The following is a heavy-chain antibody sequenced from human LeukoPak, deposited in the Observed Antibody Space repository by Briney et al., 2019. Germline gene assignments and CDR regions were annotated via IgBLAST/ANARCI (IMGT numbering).Heavy chain of an antibody. J-gene: IGHJ4*02. V-gene: IGHV3-30*02. CDR3: ALDIVVVPAAAPSDY. CDR1: GFTFSSYG. D-gene: IGHD2-2*01. Sequence: PGGSLRLSCAASGFTFSSYGMHWVRQAPGKGLEWVAFIRYDGSNKYYADSVKGRFTISRDNSKNTLYLQMNSLRAEDTAVYYCALDIVVVPAAAPSDYWGQGTLVTVSS. CDR2: IRYDGSNK.